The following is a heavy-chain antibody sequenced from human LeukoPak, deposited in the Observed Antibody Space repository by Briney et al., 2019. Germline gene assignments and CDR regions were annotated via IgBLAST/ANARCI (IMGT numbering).Heavy chain of an antibody. J-gene: IGHJ4*02. CDR1: NGSITSGDYK. D-gene: IGHD3-22*01. V-gene: IGHV4-30-4*01. CDR3: ARGRDHHQDSSGYYYIGRGFDY. Sequence: PSQTLSLTCTVSNGSITSGDYKWTWIRQPPGKGLEWIGYISYCGTTYSNPSLKSRVSISVDTSKNQFSLKLSSVTAADTAVYYCARGRDHHQDSSGYYYIGRGFDYLGQGTLVTVSS. CDR2: ISYCGTT.